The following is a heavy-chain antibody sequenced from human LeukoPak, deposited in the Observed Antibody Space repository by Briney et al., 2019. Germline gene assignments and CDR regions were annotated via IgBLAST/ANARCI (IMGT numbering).Heavy chain of an antibody. CDR3: ARRDLTIVTTRGFVY. CDR2: IHPGVGSP. V-gene: IGHV1-46*01. J-gene: IGHJ4*02. D-gene: IGHD4-11*01. Sequence: ASVNVSCKASGYTFTSYNMHWVRQAPGQGLEWMGIIHPGVGSPSYARQFQGRLTMTRDTSTSTVYMELSSLRSEDTAVYYCARRDLTIVTTRGFVYWGQGTLVTVSS. CDR1: GYTFTSYN.